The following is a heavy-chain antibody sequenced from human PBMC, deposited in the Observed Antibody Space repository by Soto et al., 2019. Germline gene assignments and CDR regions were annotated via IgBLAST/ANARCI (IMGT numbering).Heavy chain of an antibody. CDR2: ISAGSEGA. Sequence: EVQLLESGGGLVQPGGALRLSCAASGFTFSSHAMSWVRQAPGKGLEWISSISAGSEGAYYADSVKGRFTISRDNSNNSLDLQMNSRRAEDTAVYYCARDLWWYLHWGQGTLVTVSS. D-gene: IGHD2-15*01. V-gene: IGHV3-23*01. CDR1: GFTFSSHA. CDR3: ARDLWWYLH. J-gene: IGHJ4*02.